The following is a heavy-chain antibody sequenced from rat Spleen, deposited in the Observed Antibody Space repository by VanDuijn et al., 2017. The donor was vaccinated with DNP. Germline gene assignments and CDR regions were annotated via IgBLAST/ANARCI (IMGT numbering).Heavy chain of an antibody. D-gene: IGHD1-11*01. CDR2: ISSDGSST. CDR3: ARRTGIVFDY. Sequence: EVELVESGGGLVQPGRSMKLSCAASGFIFSNYDMAWVRQAPKKGLEWVATISSDGSSTYFGDSVKGRFTISRDNAKSTLYLQMNSLRSEDTATYHCARRTGIVFDYWGQGVMVTVSS. V-gene: IGHV5-22*01. CDR1: GFIFSNYD. J-gene: IGHJ2*01.